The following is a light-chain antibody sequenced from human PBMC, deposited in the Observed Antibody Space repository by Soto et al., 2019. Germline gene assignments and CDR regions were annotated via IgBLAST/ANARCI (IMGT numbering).Light chain of an antibody. V-gene: IGKV2-28*01. Sequence: DIVMNQSPRSLSVTPGEPASITCRSSQSLLHSTGYNYLHWYLQKSGQSPQLLIYLGTSRASGVPYRFRGGGSGTYFPLRISRVEAEDVGVYYCMQDLQTPITFGQGTRLEI. CDR1: QSLLHSTGYNY. J-gene: IGKJ5*01. CDR3: MQDLQTPIT. CDR2: LGT.